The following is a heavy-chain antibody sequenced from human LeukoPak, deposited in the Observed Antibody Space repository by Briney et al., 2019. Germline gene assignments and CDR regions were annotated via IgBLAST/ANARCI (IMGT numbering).Heavy chain of an antibody. V-gene: IGHV3-23*01. J-gene: IGHJ4*02. D-gene: IGHD3-16*02. CDR2: ISGSGGST. CDR1: GFTFSSYG. CDR3: ARDVTPHYVWGSYRWAHFDY. Sequence: GGSLRLSCAASGFTFSSYGMSWVRQAPGKGLEWVSAISGSGGSTYYADSVKGRFTISRDNSKNTLYLQMNGLRAEDTAVYYCARDVTPHYVWGSYRWAHFDYWGQRTLVTVSS.